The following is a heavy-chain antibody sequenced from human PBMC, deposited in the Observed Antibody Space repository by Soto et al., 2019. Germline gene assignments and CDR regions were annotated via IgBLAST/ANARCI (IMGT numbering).Heavy chain of an antibody. V-gene: IGHV3-33*01. J-gene: IGHJ4*02. CDR2: IWYDGSNK. Sequence: QVQLVESGGGVVQPGRSLRLSCAASGFTFSNYGMHWVRQAPGKGLDWVAVIWYDGSNKYYADSVKGRFSNSRDNSKNKQYLQRNSLRAEDTAVYYCASGVGGYSYEDYFDYWGQGTLVTVSS. CDR3: ASGVGGYSYEDYFDY. D-gene: IGHD5-18*01. CDR1: GFTFSNYG.